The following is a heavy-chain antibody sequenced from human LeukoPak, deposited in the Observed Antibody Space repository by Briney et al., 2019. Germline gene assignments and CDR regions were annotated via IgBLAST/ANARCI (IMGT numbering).Heavy chain of an antibody. V-gene: IGHV1-69*13. CDR2: IIPIFGTA. J-gene: IGHJ4*02. CDR3: AKPRDYYGPFAY. Sequence: GASVKVSCKASGGTFSSYAISWVRQAPGQGLEWMGGIIPIFGTANYAQKFQGRVTITADESTSTAYMELSSLRSEDTAVYYCAKPRDYYGPFAYWGQGTLVTVSS. D-gene: IGHD3-10*01. CDR1: GGTFSSYA.